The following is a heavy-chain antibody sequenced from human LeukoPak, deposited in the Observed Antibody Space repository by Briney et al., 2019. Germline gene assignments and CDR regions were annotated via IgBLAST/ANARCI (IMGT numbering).Heavy chain of an antibody. D-gene: IGHD2-21*01. CDR3: ARDRPVVSPYYYYGMDV. CDR2: IYYSGST. CDR1: GGSISSYY. Sequence: PSETLSLTCTVSGGSISSYYWSWIRQPPGKGLEWIGYIYYSGSTNYNPSLKSRVTISVDTSKNQFSLKLSSVTAADTAVYYCARDRPVVSPYYYYGMDVWGQGTTVTVSS. V-gene: IGHV4-59*01. J-gene: IGHJ6*02.